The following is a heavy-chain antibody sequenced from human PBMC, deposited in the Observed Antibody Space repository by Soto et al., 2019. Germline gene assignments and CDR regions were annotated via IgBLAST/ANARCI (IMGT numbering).Heavy chain of an antibody. Sequence: GGSLRLSCAASGFTFSSYAMNWVRQSPGKGLEWVSSITAKSGSTYYADSVKGRFTISRDNSKNTLSLQMNSLRVEDTAVYYCAKVQPSLTTRPDYFDRWGQGTLVTVSS. CDR1: GFTFSSYA. CDR2: ITAKSGST. D-gene: IGHD6-6*01. CDR3: AKVQPSLTTRPDYFDR. J-gene: IGHJ4*02. V-gene: IGHV3-23*01.